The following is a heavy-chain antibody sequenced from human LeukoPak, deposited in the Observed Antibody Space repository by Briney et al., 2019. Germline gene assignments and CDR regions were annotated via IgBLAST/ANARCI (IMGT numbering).Heavy chain of an antibody. Sequence: PSETLSLTCAVYGGSFSGYYWSWIRQPPGKGLEWIGEINHSGSTNYNPSLKSRVTISVDTSKNQFSLKLSSVTAADTAVYYCAREETYYYDINWFDPWGQGTLVTVS. V-gene: IGHV4-34*01. D-gene: IGHD3-22*01. CDR2: INHSGST. CDR3: AREETYYYDINWFDP. J-gene: IGHJ5*02. CDR1: GGSFSGYY.